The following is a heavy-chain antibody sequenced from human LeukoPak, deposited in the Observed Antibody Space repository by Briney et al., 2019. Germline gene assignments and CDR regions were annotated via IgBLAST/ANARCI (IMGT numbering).Heavy chain of an antibody. D-gene: IGHD3-10*01. V-gene: IGHV3-74*01. J-gene: IGHJ4*02. CDR2: ISSDGSRT. Sequence: GGSLRLSCAASGFTFSSYWMHWVRHAPGKGLVWVSDISSDGSRTSYADSVKGRFTISRDNAKNTLYLQMNSLRAEDTAVYYCAREDYYGSGSYGMGYWGQGTLVTVSS. CDR1: GFTFSSYW. CDR3: AREDYYGSGSYGMGY.